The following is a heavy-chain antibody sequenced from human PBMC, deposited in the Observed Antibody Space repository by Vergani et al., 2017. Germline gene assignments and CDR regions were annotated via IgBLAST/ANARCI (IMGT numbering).Heavy chain of an antibody. Sequence: QVQLVQSGAEVKKPGASVKVSCKVSGYTLTELSMHWVRQAPGKGLEWMGGFDPEDGETIYAQKFQGRVTMTRNTSISTAYMELSSLGSEDTAVYYCARMTTAGFDIWGQGTMVTVSS. V-gene: IGHV1-24*01. CDR2: FDPEDGET. CDR3: ARMTTAGFDI. J-gene: IGHJ3*02. CDR1: GYTLTELS. D-gene: IGHD4-17*01.